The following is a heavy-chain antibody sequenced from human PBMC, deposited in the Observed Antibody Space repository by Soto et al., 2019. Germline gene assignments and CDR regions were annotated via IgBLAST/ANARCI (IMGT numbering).Heavy chain of an antibody. CDR1: RSW. CDR3: SRGGHHSNFKYAFEI. V-gene: IGHV5-51*07. D-gene: IGHD4-4*01. CDR2: IYPGDSDT. J-gene: IGHJ3*02. Sequence: RSWWGSVHQKPGKGLEWMGIIYPGDSDTRYSPSFQGQVTIAADKSITTAYLQWSSLKASDTAMFFCSRGGHHSNFKYAFEIRG.